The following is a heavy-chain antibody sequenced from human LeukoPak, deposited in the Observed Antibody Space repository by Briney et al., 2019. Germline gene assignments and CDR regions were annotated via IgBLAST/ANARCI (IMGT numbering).Heavy chain of an antibody. CDR2: IYYSGST. CDR3: ARHAYYYYYMDV. V-gene: IGHV4-39*01. J-gene: IGHJ6*03. CDR1: CRSISCGRYL. Sequence: SEPVSLTCSVWCRSISCGRYLGPWIRQPPGQGLGWIGSIYYSGSTYYNPSLKSRVTISVDTSKNQFSLKLNSVTAADTAVYYCARHAYYYYYMDVWGKGTTVTIS.